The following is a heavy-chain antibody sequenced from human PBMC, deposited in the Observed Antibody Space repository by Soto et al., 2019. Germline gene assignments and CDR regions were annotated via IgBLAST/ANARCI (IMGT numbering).Heavy chain of an antibody. V-gene: IGHV1-2*02. J-gene: IGHJ5*02. CDR1: GYTFTGYY. CDR2: INPNSGAS. Sequence: ASVKVSCKASGYTFTGYYIHWVRQAPGQGLEWVGGINPNSGASNYAQKFQGRVTMTRDTSSSTAYMELSRLRSDDTAVYYCARYCSSTSGQFEPLGQVNLVAVSS. D-gene: IGHD2-2*01. CDR3: ARYCSSTSGQFEP.